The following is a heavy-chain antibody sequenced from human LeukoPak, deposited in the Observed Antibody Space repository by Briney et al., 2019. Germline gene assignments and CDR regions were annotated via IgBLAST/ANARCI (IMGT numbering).Heavy chain of an antibody. CDR2: ISYDGSNK. CDR1: GFTFSSYA. V-gene: IGHV3-30*04. J-gene: IGHJ4*02. Sequence: GGSLRLSCAASGFTFSSYAMHWVRQAPGKGLEWVAVISYDGSNKYYADSVKGRFTISRDNSKNTLYLQMNSLRAEDTAVYYCASQADTAMVTLDYWGQGTLVTVSS. D-gene: IGHD5-18*01. CDR3: ASQADTAMVTLDY.